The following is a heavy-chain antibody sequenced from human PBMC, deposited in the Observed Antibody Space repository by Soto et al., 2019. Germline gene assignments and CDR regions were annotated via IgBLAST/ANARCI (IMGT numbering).Heavy chain of an antibody. CDR1: GGSITSGAYY. CDR2: IHYSGRT. CDR3: ARYYFDSSGYSNWFDP. V-gene: IGHV4-31*03. Sequence: LSRTCSVSGGSITSGAYYWTWIRQHPGKGLEWIAYIHYSGRTYYNPSLKSRVTISVDTSNNQFSLKLSSVTAADTAVYYCARYYFDSSGYSNWFDPWGQGTLVTVSS. J-gene: IGHJ5*02. D-gene: IGHD3-22*01.